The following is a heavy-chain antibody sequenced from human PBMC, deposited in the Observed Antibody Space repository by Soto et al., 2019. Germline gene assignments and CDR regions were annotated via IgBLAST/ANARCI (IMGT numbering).Heavy chain of an antibody. V-gene: IGHV1-69*01. CDR2: IIPIFGTA. J-gene: IGHJ6*02. CDR3: ARDYTYCSSTSSHPPPDGMAV. D-gene: IGHD2-2*01. CDR1: GGTFSSYA. Sequence: QVQLVQSGAEVKKPGSSVKVSCKASGGTFSSYAISWVRQAPGQGLEWMGGIIPIFGTANYAQKFQGRVTITADESTSTAYMELSSLRSEDTAVYYCARDYTYCSSTSSHPPPDGMAVWAQGTTVTVSS.